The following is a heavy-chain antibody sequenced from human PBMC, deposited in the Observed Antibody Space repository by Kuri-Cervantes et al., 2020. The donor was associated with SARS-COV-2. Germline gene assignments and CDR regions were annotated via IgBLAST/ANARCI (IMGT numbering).Heavy chain of an antibody. J-gene: IGHJ6*02. D-gene: IGHD4-11*01. CDR3: ARETWDYSNVYYYYYGMDV. CDR2: ISSSSSYI. CDR1: GFTFSSYS. Sequence: GGSLRLSCAASGFTFSSYSMNWVRQAPGKGLEWVSSISSSSSYIYYADSVKGRFTISRDNAKNSLYLQMNSLRAEDTAVYYCARETWDYSNVYYYYYGMDVWGQGTTVTVSS. V-gene: IGHV3-21*01.